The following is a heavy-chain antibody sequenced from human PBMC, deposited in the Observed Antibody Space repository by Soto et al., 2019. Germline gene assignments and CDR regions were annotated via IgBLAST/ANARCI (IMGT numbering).Heavy chain of an antibody. CDR3: ARGGRISVARVFLWFDP. V-gene: IGHV1-18*04. D-gene: IGHD6-6*01. J-gene: IGHJ5*02. CDR1: GYTFTSYG. Sequence: AAVKVSCKASGYTFTSYGISWVRQAPGQGLEWMGWISAYNGNTNYAQKLQGRVTMTTDTSTSTAYMELRSLRSDDTAVYYCARGGRISVARVFLWFDPWGQGTLVTVSS. CDR2: ISAYNGNT.